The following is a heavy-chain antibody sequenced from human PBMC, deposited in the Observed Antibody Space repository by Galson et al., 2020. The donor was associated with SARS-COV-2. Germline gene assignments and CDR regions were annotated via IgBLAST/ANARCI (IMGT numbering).Heavy chain of an antibody. CDR2: IWYDGSNK. J-gene: IGHJ6*02. D-gene: IGHD5-18*01. V-gene: IGHV3-33*01. CDR1: GFTFSSYG. CDR3: ARGGYSYGYKSGVATGMDV. Sequence: GGSLRLSCAASGFTFSSYGMHWVRQAPGKGLEWVAVIWYDGSNKYYADSVKGRFTISRDNSKNTLYLQMNSLRAEDTAVYYCARGGYSYGYKSGVATGMDVWGQGTTVTVSS.